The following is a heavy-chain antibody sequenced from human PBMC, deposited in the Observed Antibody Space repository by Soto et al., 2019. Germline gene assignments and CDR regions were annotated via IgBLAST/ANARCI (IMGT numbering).Heavy chain of an antibody. CDR2: INAGNGNT. Sequence: ASVKVSCKASGYTFTSYAMHWVRQAPGQRLEWMGWINAGNGNTKYSQKFQGRVTITRDTSASTAYMELSSLRSEDTAVFYCTRDYSSYRLYELIDYWGQGTLVTVSS. V-gene: IGHV1-3*01. J-gene: IGHJ4*02. CDR1: GYTFTSYA. D-gene: IGHD4-4*01. CDR3: TRDYSSYRLYELIDY.